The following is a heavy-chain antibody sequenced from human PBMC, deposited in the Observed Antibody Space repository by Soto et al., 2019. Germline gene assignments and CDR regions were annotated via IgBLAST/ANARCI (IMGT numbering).Heavy chain of an antibody. D-gene: IGHD3-10*01. CDR2: INAANGNT. Sequence: QVQFVQSEAEVKKPGASVKVSCKASGYTFTTYAIHWVRQAPGQRLEWMGWINAANGNTKYSQKFQGRVTITRDTSASTVYMELSSLRSDDTGVYYCERLLSFGKLSLVYWGQGTLVTVSS. V-gene: IGHV1-3*01. CDR1: GYTFTTYA. CDR3: ERLLSFGKLSLVY. J-gene: IGHJ4*02.